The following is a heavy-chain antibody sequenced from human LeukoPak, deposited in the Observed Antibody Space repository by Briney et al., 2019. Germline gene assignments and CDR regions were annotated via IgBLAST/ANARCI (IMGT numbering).Heavy chain of an antibody. CDR2: ISSSSSYV. D-gene: IGHD6-6*01. CDR1: GFTFSSYT. Sequence: GGSLRLSCAASGFTFSSYTMNWVRQAPGKGLEWVSFISSSSSYVYYADSVKGRFTISRDNAKNSLYLQMNSLRAEDTAAYYCESRPNLSTYDYWGQGAQVTVSS. J-gene: IGHJ4*02. V-gene: IGHV3-21*01. CDR3: ESRPNLSTYDY.